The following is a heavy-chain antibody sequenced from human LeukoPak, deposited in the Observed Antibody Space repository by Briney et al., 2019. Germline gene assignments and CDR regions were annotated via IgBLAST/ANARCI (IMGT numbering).Heavy chain of an antibody. Sequence: ASVKVSCTASGYTFTSYGISWVRQAPGQGLEWMGWISAYNGNTNYAQKLQGRVTMTTDTSTSTAYMELSSLRSEDTAVYYCARDAFYYYDSSGYNFDYWGQGTLVTVSS. V-gene: IGHV1-18*01. CDR2: ISAYNGNT. J-gene: IGHJ4*02. CDR3: ARDAFYYYDSSGYNFDY. D-gene: IGHD3-22*01. CDR1: GYTFTSYG.